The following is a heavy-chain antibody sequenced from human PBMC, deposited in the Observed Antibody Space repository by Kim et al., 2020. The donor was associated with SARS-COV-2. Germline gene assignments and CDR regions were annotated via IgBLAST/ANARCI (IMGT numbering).Heavy chain of an antibody. D-gene: IGHD2-21*01. CDR3: ARHAWGKHPYYFDY. Sequence: NPSLKSRVTISVDTSKNQFPLKLSSVTAADTAVYYCARHAWGKHPYYFDYWGQGTLVTVSS. J-gene: IGHJ4*02. V-gene: IGHV4-59*08.